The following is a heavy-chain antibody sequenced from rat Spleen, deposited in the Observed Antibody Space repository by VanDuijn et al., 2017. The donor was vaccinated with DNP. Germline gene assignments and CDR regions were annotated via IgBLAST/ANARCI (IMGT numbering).Heavy chain of an antibody. D-gene: IGHD1-9*01. Sequence: EVQLVESGGGLVRPGRSLKLSCAASGFSFSAYYMAWVRQAPAKGLEWVASISYDGSSIYYGDSVKGRFTISRDNAEGTLNLQMNSLRSEDTATYYCASHTYYGYDYFVYWGQGVMVTVSS. J-gene: IGHJ2*01. CDR3: ASHTYYGYDYFVY. V-gene: IGHV5-22*01. CDR2: ISYDGSSI. CDR1: GFSFSAYY.